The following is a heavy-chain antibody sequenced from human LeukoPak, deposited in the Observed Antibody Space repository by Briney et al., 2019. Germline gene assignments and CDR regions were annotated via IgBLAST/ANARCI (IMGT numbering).Heavy chain of an antibody. V-gene: IGHV3-66*02. CDR2: IYSGGST. CDR1: GFTVSSNY. D-gene: IGHD6-19*01. Sequence: GGSLRLSCAASGFTVSSNYMSWVRQAPGKGLEWVSVIYSGGSTYYADSVKGRFTISRDNSKNTLYLQMNSLRVEDTAVYYCARDRSSGSRVEFFFDYWGQGTLVTVSS. CDR3: ARDRSSGSRVEFFFDY. J-gene: IGHJ4*02.